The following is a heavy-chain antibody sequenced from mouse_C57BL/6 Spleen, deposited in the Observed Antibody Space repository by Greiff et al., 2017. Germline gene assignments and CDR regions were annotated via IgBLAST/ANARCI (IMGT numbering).Heavy chain of an antibody. CDR3: AKRWCLYYAMEY. D-gene: IGHD2-13*01. CDR1: GYTFTSYW. CDR2: IDPSDSYT. J-gene: IGHJ4*01. Sequence: QVQLQQPGAELVKPGASVKLSCKASGYTFTSYWMQWVKQRPGQGLEWIGEIDPSDSYTNYNQKFKGKATLTVDTSSSTAYMQLSSLTSEDSAVYNCAKRWCLYYAMEYWGQGTSESVSS. V-gene: IGHV1-50*01.